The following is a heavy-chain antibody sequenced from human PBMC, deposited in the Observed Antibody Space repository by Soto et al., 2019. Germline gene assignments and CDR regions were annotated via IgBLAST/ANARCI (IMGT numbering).Heavy chain of an antibody. V-gene: IGHV4-30-2*01. D-gene: IGHD4-4*01. CDR3: ARANSNYYYYYYGMDV. Sequence: SETLSLTCAVSGVSISSGGYSWSWILQPPGKGLEWIVYIYHSGSTYYNPSLKSRVTISVDRSKNQFSLKLSSVTAADTAVYYCARANSNYYYYYYGMDVWGQGTTVTVSS. CDR2: IYHSGST. J-gene: IGHJ6*02. CDR1: GVSISSGGYS.